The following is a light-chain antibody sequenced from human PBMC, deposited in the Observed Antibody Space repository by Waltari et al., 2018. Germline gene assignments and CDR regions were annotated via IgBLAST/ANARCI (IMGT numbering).Light chain of an antibody. V-gene: IGLV2-23*02. CDR2: GVN. Sequence: QSALTQPASVSGSRGQSITISCTGSNSDIGSYNVVSWYQNHPGKAPKLLIYGVNNRPSGVSNRFSGSKSGNTASLTISGLQAEDEADYYCSSYAGSVVFGGGTKLTVL. CDR1: NSDIGSYNV. CDR3: SSYAGSVV. J-gene: IGLJ3*02.